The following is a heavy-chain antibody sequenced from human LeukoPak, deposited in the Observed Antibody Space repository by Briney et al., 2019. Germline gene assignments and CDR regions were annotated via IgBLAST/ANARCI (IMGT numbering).Heavy chain of an antibody. J-gene: IGHJ5*02. CDR3: ARGLMVRGTFQGFDP. Sequence: PSETVSLTCTVSGGSISSSSYYWGWIRQPPGKGLEWIGSFYYNGTTYYNPSLKSRVTISVDTSNSQFSLKLSSVTAADTAVYYCARGLMVRGTFQGFDPWGQGTLVTVSS. V-gene: IGHV4-39*07. CDR2: FYYNGTT. D-gene: IGHD3-10*01. CDR1: GGSISSSSYY.